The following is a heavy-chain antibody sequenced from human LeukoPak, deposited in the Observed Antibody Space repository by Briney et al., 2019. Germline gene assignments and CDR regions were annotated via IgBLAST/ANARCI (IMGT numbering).Heavy chain of an antibody. CDR1: GGSISSYY. CDR2: IYYSGST. V-gene: IGHV4-59*01. D-gene: IGHD6-19*01. Sequence: SETLSLTCTVSGGSISSYYWSWIRQPPGKGLEWIGYIYYSGSTNYNPSLKSRVTISVDTSKNQFSLKLSPVTAADTAVYYCARGVSSGRYPLGYWGQGTLVTVSS. J-gene: IGHJ4*02. CDR3: ARGVSSGRYPLGY.